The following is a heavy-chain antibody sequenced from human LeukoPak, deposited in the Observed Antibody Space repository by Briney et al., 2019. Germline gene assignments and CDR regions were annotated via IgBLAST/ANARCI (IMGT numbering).Heavy chain of an antibody. J-gene: IGHJ4*02. V-gene: IGHV3-30*02. CDR1: GFTFSSYG. Sequence: PGGSLRLSCAASGFTFSSYGMHWVRQAPGKGLEWVAFIRYDGSNKYYADSVKGRFTISRDNSKNTLYLQMNSLRAEDTAVYYCAKFDGSGSSNFDYWGQGTLVTVSS. CDR3: AKFDGSGSSNFDY. D-gene: IGHD3-10*01. CDR2: IRYDGSNK.